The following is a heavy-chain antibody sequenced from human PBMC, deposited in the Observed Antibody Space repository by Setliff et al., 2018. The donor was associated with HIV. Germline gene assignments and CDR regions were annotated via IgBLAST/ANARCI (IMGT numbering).Heavy chain of an antibody. CDR3: ARTGHYYYYYMDV. J-gene: IGHJ6*03. CDR1: GFTFSSYG. CDR2: ISGRDGRT. V-gene: IGHV3-23*01. Sequence: PGGSLRLSCAASGFTFSSYGMSWVRQAPGKGLEWVSTISGRDGRTYYADSVKGRFTISRDSSKNTLYLQMNSLRAEDTAVYYCARTGHYYYYYMDVWGKGTTVTVSS.